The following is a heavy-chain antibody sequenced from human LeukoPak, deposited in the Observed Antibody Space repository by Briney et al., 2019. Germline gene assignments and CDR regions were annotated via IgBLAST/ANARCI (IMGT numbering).Heavy chain of an antibody. CDR1: GYSISSGYY. V-gene: IGHV4-38-2*02. D-gene: IGHD5-24*01. J-gene: IGHJ6*03. CDR2: IYHSGRT. CDR3: ARTPRWLQFLYYMDV. Sequence: PSETLSLTCTVSGYSISSGYYWGWIRQPPGKGLEWIGSIYHSGRTFYNPSLKSRVTISVDTSKNQFSLKLSSVTAADTAVYYCARTPRWLQFLYYMDVWGKGTTVTISS.